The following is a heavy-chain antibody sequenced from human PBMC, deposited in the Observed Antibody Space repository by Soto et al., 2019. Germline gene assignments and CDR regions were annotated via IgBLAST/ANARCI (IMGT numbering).Heavy chain of an antibody. CDR3: ARDRDDSSGYYYSFLDY. V-gene: IGHV3-53*05. J-gene: IGHJ4*02. CDR2: IYSGGTA. CDR1: GFTIGSND. Sequence: WRSLRLSYAASGFTIGSNDVRCVRQAPGKGLEWVSVIYSGGTANYAQKFQGRVTITADESTSTAYMELSSLRSEDTAVYYCARDRDDSSGYYYSFLDYWGQGTLVTVSS. D-gene: IGHD3-22*01.